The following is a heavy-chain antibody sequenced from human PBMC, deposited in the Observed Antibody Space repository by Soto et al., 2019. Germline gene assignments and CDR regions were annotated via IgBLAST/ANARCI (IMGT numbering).Heavy chain of an antibody. Sequence: QVQLVQSGAEVKKPGASVKVSCKASGYTFTSYAMHWVRQAPGQRLEWMGWINAGNGNTKYSQKLQGRVTITRDTSASTAYMELSSLRSEDTAVYYCAIRSWTLGRLDAFDIWGEGTMVTVSS. V-gene: IGHV1-3*01. CDR1: GYTFTSYA. CDR3: AIRSWTLGRLDAFDI. CDR2: INAGNGNT. D-gene: IGHD6-13*01. J-gene: IGHJ3*02.